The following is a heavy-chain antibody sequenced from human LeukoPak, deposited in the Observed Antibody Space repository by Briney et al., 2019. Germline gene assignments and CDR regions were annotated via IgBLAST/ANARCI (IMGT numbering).Heavy chain of an antibody. D-gene: IGHD3-3*01. J-gene: IGHJ4*02. CDR2: ISAYYGNT. V-gene: IGHV1-18*01. Sequence: ASVKVSCKASGYTFTSYGISWVRQAPGQGLEWMGWISAYYGNTNYAQKLQGRVTMTTDTSTSTAYMELRSLRSDDTAVYYCARDVTIFGVVTIFDYWGQGTLVTVSS. CDR1: GYTFTSYG. CDR3: ARDVTIFGVVTIFDY.